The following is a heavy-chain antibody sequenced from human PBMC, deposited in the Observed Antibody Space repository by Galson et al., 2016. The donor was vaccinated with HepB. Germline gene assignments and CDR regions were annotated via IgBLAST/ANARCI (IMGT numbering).Heavy chain of an antibody. CDR1: GFTFSDYS. D-gene: IGHD2-2*01. Sequence: SLRLSCAASGFTFSDYSMNWIRQAPGKGLQWVSFISSRGTYTKYADSVKGRFTISRDNARNSLFLQMNSFRAEDTAVYYCARRGVYCSSTSRYGLEFDYWGQGTLVTVSS. V-gene: IGHV3-11*06. CDR2: ISSRGTYT. CDR3: ARRGVYCSSTSRYGLEFDY. J-gene: IGHJ4*02.